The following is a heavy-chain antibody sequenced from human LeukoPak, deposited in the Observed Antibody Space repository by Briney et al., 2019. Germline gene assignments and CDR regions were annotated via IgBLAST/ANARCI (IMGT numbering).Heavy chain of an antibody. CDR3: AREVGSFDY. J-gene: IGHJ4*02. CDR2: IYTSGST. D-gene: IGHD1-26*01. Sequence: KSSETPSLTCTVSGGSISSGSYYWSWIRQPAGRGLEWIGRIYTSGSTNYNPSLKSRVTISVDTSKNQFSLKLSSVTATDTAVYYCAREVGSFDYWGQGTLVTVSS. CDR1: GGSISSGSYY. V-gene: IGHV4-61*02.